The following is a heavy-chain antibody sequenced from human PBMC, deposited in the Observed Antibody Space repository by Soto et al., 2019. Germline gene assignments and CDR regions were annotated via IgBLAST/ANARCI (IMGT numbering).Heavy chain of an antibody. CDR2: FDPEDGET. V-gene: IGHV1-24*01. J-gene: IGHJ4*02. CDR1: GYTLTELS. Sequence: ASVKVSCKVSGYTLTELSMHWVRQAPGKGLEWMGGFDPEDGETIYAQKIQGRVTMTEDTSTDTAYMELSSLRSEDTAVYYCATSLGSSWALDYWGQGTLVTVSS. CDR3: ATSLGSSWALDY. D-gene: IGHD6-13*01.